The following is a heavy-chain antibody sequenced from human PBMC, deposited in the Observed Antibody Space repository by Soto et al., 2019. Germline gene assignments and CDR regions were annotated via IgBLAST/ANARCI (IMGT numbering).Heavy chain of an antibody. V-gene: IGHV3-30-3*01. CDR2: ISYDGSNK. J-gene: IGHJ6*02. CDR1: GXTFSXNX. CDR3: ARGTTTSAFSAMDV. D-gene: IGHD1-1*01. Sequence: QVQLVESGGGVVQPGRSLRLSCAAXGXTFSXNXXXXXXXXPGKGLEWVAVISYDGSNKYIAESVKGRFTISRDNSKNTLFLQMNSLRAEDTAVYYCARGTTTSAFSAMDVWGQGTTVTVSS.